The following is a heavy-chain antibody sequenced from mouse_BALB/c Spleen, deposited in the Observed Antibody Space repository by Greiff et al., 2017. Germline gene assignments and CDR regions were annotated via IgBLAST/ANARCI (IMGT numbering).Heavy chain of an antibody. J-gene: IGHJ1*01. V-gene: IGHV5-17*02. D-gene: IGHD1-1*02. CDR1: GFTFSSFG. Sequence: EVHLVESGGGLVQPGGSRKLSCAASGFTFSSFGMHWVRQAPEKGLEWVAYISSGSSTIYYADTVKGRFTISRDNPKNTLFLQMTSLRSEDTAMYYCAREGGWYFDVWGAGTTVTVSS. CDR3: AREGGWYFDV. CDR2: ISSGSSTI.